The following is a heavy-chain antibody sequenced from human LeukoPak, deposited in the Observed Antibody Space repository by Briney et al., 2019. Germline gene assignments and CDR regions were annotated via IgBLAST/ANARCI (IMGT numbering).Heavy chain of an antibody. CDR1: GYSFTSYW. CDR3: VRGTPYDYVWGSYRYITPSFDY. Sequence: GESLKISCKGSGYSFTSYWIGWVRQMPGKGLEWMGIIYPGDSDTRYSPSFQGQVTISADKSISTAYLQWSSLKASDTAMYYCVRGTPYDYVWGSYRYITPSFDYWGQGTLVTVSS. CDR2: IYPGDSDT. V-gene: IGHV5-51*01. J-gene: IGHJ4*02. D-gene: IGHD3-16*02.